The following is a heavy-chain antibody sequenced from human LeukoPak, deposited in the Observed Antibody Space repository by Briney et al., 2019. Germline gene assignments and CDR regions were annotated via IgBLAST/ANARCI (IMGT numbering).Heavy chain of an antibody. D-gene: IGHD3/OR15-3a*01. CDR3: ARHSGLGTGFDY. J-gene: IGHJ4*02. CDR1: GGSISSSTYY. V-gene: IGHV4-39*01. CDR2: MYYSGST. Sequence: SETLSHTCTVSGGSISSSTYYWGWIRQPPGKGLEWIGSMYYSGSTYYNPSLKSRVTISLDTSKNQFSLRLSSVTAADTAVYYCARHSGLGTGFDYWGQGTLVTVSS.